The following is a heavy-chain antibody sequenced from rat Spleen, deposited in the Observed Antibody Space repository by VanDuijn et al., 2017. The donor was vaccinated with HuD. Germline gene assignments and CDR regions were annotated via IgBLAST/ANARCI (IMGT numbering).Heavy chain of an antibody. Sequence: EVQLVESGGGLVQPGRSMKLSCAASGFTFSNYDMAWVRQAPTKGLEGVASISYDGSSTYYRDSVKGRFTSSRHNAKSTLYLQMDSLRSEDTATYYCASPNNYDYFDYWGQGVMVTVSS. CDR1: GFTFSNYD. J-gene: IGHJ2*01. D-gene: IGHD1-10*01. CDR2: ISYDGSST. CDR3: ASPNNYDYFDY. V-gene: IGHV5-29*01.